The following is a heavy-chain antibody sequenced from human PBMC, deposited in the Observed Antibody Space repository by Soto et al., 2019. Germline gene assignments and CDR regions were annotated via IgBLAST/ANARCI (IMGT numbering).Heavy chain of an antibody. Sequence: PSETLSLTCSVSGLTISSASYYWSLILQHPGKGLEWVGNIYYNGSTYYSPSLKSRVTVWFDTSKNQFSLRLTSVTAADTAVYYCARYRISGSWSKFDYWGQGTRVTVSS. V-gene: IGHV4-31*03. CDR3: ARYRISGSWSKFDY. D-gene: IGHD6-13*01. CDR2: IYYNGST. J-gene: IGHJ4*02. CDR1: GLTISSASYY.